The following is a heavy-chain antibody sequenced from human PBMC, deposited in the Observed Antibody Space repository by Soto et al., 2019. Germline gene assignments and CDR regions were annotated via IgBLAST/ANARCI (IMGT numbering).Heavy chain of an antibody. CDR2: INPNSGGT. Sequence: ASVKVSCKASGYTFTGYYMHWVRQAPGQGLEWMGWINPNSGGTNYAQKFQGRVTMTRDTSISTAYMELSRLRSDDTAVYYCARDKTVAVAGTSFDYWGQGTLVTVSS. V-gene: IGHV1-2*02. J-gene: IGHJ4*02. CDR1: GYTFTGYY. D-gene: IGHD6-19*01. CDR3: ARDKTVAVAGTSFDY.